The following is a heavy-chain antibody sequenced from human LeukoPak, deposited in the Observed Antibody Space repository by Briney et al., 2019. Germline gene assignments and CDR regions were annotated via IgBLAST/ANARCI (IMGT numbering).Heavy chain of an antibody. CDR2: IIPIFGTA. Sequence: ASVKVSCKASGGTFSSYAISWVRQAPGQGLEWMGGIIPIFGTANYAQKFQGRVTITADESTSTAYMELSSLRSEDTAVYYCARAYCSSTSCPVPDYWGQGTLVTVSS. V-gene: IGHV1-69*13. CDR3: ARAYCSSTSCPVPDY. CDR1: GGTFSSYA. D-gene: IGHD2-2*01. J-gene: IGHJ4*02.